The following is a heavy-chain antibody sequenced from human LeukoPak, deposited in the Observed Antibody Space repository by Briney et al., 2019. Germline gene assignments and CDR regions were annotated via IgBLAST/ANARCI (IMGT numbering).Heavy chain of an antibody. V-gene: IGHV1-69*13. CDR3: ARENTYYYDSSGYSNAFDI. D-gene: IGHD3-22*01. J-gene: IGHJ3*02. CDR2: IIPIFGTA. CDR1: GGTFSSYA. Sequence: GASVKVSCKASGGTFSSYAISWVRQAPGQGLEWMGGIIPIFGTANYAQKFQGRVTITADESTSTAYMELSSLRSEDTAVYYCARENTYYYDSSGYSNAFDIWGQGTMVTVSS.